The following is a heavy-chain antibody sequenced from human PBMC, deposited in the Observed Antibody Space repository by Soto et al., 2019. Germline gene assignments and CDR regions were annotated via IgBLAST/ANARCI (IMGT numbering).Heavy chain of an antibody. V-gene: IGHV3-33*01. Sequence: QVQLVESGGGVVQPGRSLRLSCAASGFTFSSYGMNWVRQAPGKGLEWVAVIWYDGSNKYYADSVKGRFTISRDNSKNTLYLQMNSLRAEDTAVYYCARDSHAGYSPVSYPDYGGQGTLVTVSS. CDR1: GFTFSSYG. D-gene: IGHD2-15*01. CDR3: ARDSHAGYSPVSYPDY. J-gene: IGHJ4*02. CDR2: IWYDGSNK.